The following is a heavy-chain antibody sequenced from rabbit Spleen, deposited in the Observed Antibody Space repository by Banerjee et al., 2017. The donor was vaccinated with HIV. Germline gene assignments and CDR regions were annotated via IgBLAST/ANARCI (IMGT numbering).Heavy chain of an antibody. Sequence: QSLEESGGDLVQPEGSLTLTCTASGFSFSSSYYMCWVRQAPGRGLEWIACIDTGSSGFTYFASWAKGRFTCSKTSSTTVTLQMTSLTAADTATYFCARDTGSSFSSYGMDLWGPGTLVTVS. D-gene: IGHD8-1*01. CDR1: GFSFSSSYY. V-gene: IGHV1S40*01. CDR3: ARDTGSSFSSYGMDL. J-gene: IGHJ6*01. CDR2: IDTGSSGFT.